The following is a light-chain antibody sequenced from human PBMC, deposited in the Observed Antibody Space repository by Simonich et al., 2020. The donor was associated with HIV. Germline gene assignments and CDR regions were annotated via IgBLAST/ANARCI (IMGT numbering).Light chain of an antibody. CDR1: SSDVGSYNL. V-gene: IGLV2-23*01. CDR3: CSYAGSRNFWI. CDR2: EGD. Sequence: QSALTQPASVSGSPGQSITISCPGTSSDVGSYNLVSWYQQHPGKAPKLIIYEGDKRPSGVSNRFSGSQSGNTASLTISGLQAEDEAGYFCCSYAGSRNFWIFGGGTKLTVL. J-gene: IGLJ3*02.